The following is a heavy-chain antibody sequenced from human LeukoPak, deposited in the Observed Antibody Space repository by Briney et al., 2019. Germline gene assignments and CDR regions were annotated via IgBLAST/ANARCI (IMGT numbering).Heavy chain of an antibody. CDR3: ARGPRIAIFGVVNRVDY. J-gene: IGHJ4*02. D-gene: IGHD3-3*01. CDR2: INHSGST. CDR1: GGSFSGYD. Sequence: PSETLSLTCAVYGGSFSGYDWSWIRQPPGKGLEWIGEINHSGSTNYNPSLKSRVTISVDTSKNQFSLKLSSVTAADTAVYYCARGPRIAIFGVVNRVDYWGQGTLVTVSS. V-gene: IGHV4-34*01.